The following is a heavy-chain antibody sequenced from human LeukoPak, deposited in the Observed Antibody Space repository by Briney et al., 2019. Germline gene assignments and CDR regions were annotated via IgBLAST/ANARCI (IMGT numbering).Heavy chain of an antibody. CDR1: GGSLSGYY. CDR2: INHSGST. D-gene: IGHD6-13*01. CDR3: ARAAAVDY. V-gene: IGHV4-34*01. J-gene: IGHJ4*02. Sequence: SETLSLTCAVYGGSLSGYYWSWIRQPPGKGLEWIGEINHSGSTNYNPSLKSRVTISVDTSKNQFSLKLSSVTAADTAVYYCARAAAVDYWGQGTLVTVSS.